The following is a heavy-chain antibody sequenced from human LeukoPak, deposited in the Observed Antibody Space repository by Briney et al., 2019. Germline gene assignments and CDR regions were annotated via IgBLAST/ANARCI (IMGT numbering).Heavy chain of an antibody. CDR1: GGSISSGDYY. CDR2: IYYSGST. J-gene: IGHJ6*02. Sequence: PSETLSLTCTVSGGSISSGDYYWSWIRQPPGKGLEWIGYIYYSGSTYYNPSLKSRVTISVDTSKNQFSLKLSSVTAANTAVYYCARDVRYYDSSGSPPAFSYYYGMDVWGQGTTVTVSS. CDR3: ARDVRYYDSSGSPPAFSYYYGMDV. V-gene: IGHV4-30-4*01. D-gene: IGHD3-22*01.